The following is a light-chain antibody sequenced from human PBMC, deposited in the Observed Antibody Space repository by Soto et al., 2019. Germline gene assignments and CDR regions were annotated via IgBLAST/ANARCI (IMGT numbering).Light chain of an antibody. CDR3: AAWDDSLNGPYV. CDR1: SSNIGSNT. CDR2: SND. J-gene: IGLJ1*01. V-gene: IGLV1-44*01. Sequence: QSVLTQPPSASGTPGQRVTISCSGGSSNIGSNTVSWYQQFPGTAPKLLIYSNDQRPSVVPDRFSGSKSGTSASLAISGLHSEDEADYYCAAWDDSLNGPYVFGTGTKAPS.